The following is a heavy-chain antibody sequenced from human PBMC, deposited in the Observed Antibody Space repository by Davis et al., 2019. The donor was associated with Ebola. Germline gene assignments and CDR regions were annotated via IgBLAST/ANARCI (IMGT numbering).Heavy chain of an antibody. Sequence: SLNISCAASCITFSCSWMSLVRQAPRKGLEWVSAISGSGGSTYYADSVKGRFTISRDNSKNTLYLQMNSLRDEDTAVYYCAKDSGIVATYCSYWGQGTLVTVSS. CDR2: ISGSGGST. CDR3: AKDSGIVATYCSY. J-gene: IGHJ4*02. D-gene: IGHD5-12*01. V-gene: IGHV3-23*01. CDR1: CITFSCSW.